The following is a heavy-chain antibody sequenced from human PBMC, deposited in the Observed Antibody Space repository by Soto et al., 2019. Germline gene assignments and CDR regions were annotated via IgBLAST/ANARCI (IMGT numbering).Heavy chain of an antibody. CDR2: IHPRDSNI. J-gene: IGHJ6*02. Sequence: PGESLKISCKGSGYTFTNYWLGWVRQMPGKGLEWMGIIHPRDSNIRYGPSFQGQVTISADKSISTAYLQWSSLKASDTAIYYCARHYATEITVHGMDVWGQGTTVTVSS. CDR3: ARHYATEITVHGMDV. V-gene: IGHV5-51*01. D-gene: IGHD1-20*01. CDR1: GYTFTNYW.